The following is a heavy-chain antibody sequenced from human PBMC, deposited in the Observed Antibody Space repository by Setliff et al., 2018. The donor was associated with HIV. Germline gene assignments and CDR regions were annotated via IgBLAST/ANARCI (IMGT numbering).Heavy chain of an antibody. D-gene: IGHD3-10*01. V-gene: IGHV4-39*01. CDR3: ATYADRESNRFDP. J-gene: IGHJ5*02. CDR1: GGSISSSNNY. Sequence: PSETLSLTCTVSGGSISSSNNYWGWIRQPPGKGLEWIGSIYYSGSTHYNPSLKSRVTISVDTSKNQFSLKLSSVTAADTAVYYCATYADRESNRFDPWGQGTLVTVSS. CDR2: IYYSGST.